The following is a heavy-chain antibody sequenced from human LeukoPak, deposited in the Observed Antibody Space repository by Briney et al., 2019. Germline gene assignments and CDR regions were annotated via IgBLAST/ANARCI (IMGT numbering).Heavy chain of an antibody. J-gene: IGHJ3*02. Sequence: ASVKVSCKASGYTFTSYYMHWVRQAPGQGLEWMGIINPSGGSTSYAQKFQGRVTMTRDTSTSTVYMELTSLRFEDTAVYYCARVPRDGYSLHAFDIWGQGTLVTVSS. CDR3: ARVPRDGYSLHAFDI. CDR2: INPSGGST. V-gene: IGHV1-46*01. CDR1: GYTFTSYY. D-gene: IGHD5-24*01.